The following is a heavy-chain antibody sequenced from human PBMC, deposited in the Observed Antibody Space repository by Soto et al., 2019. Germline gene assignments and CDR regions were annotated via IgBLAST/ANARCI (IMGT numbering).Heavy chain of an antibody. CDR3: ARDNNPQYNYYYMDV. V-gene: IGHV1-3*01. CDR1: GYTFTSYA. CDR2: INAGNGNT. Sequence: ASVKVSCKASGYTFTSYAMHWVRQAPGQRLEWMGWINAGNGNTKYSQKFQGRVTITRDTSASTAYMELSSLRSEDTAVYYCARDNNPQYNYYYMDVWGKGTTVTVSS. J-gene: IGHJ6*03.